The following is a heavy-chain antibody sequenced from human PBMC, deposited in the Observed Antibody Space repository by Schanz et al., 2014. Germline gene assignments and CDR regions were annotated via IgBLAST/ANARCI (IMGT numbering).Heavy chain of an antibody. J-gene: IGHJ6*02. Sequence: QVQLVESGGGVVQPGRSLRLSCVASGFTFSSYAMHWVRQAPGKGLEWVAVISFDGNNKHYADSVKGRFTISRDNSKNTLYLQMNSLRAEDTAVYYCARDRQQLVGRIGYYYGMDVWGQGTTVTVSS. CDR2: ISFDGNNK. D-gene: IGHD6-13*01. V-gene: IGHV3-30*04. CDR3: ARDRQQLVGRIGYYYGMDV. CDR1: GFTFSSYA.